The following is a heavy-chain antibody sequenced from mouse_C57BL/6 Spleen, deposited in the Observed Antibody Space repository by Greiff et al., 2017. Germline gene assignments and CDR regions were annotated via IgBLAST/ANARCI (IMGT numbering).Heavy chain of an antibody. CDR3: ASRVDDGYYWFAY. J-gene: IGHJ3*01. CDR1: GYTFTSYW. D-gene: IGHD2-3*01. Sequence: QVQLQQPGAELVKPGASVKLSCKASGYTFTSYWMQWVKQRPGQGLEWIGEIDPSDSYTNYNQKFKGKATLTVDTSPSTAYMQLSSLTSEDSAVYYCASRVDDGYYWFAYWGQGTLVTVSA. CDR2: IDPSDSYT. V-gene: IGHV1-50*01.